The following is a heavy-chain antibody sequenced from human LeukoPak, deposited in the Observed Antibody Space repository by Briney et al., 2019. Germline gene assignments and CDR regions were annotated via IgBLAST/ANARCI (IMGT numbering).Heavy chain of an antibody. CDR2: IYHSGST. CDR3: ARAGITMVRGVIIMGTFDY. J-gene: IGHJ4*02. CDR1: GGAFSGYY. D-gene: IGHD3-10*01. Sequence: SETLSLTCAVYGGAFSGYYWSWIRQPPGKGLEWIGYIYHSGSTYYNPSLKSRVTISVDRSKNQFSLKLSSVTAADTAVYYCARAGITMVRGVIIMGTFDYWGQGTLVTVSS. V-gene: IGHV4-34*01.